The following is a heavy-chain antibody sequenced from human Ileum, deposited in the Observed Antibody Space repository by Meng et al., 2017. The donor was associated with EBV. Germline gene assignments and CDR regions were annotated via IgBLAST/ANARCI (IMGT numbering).Heavy chain of an antibody. Sequence: HGQGVQAGVEVKKPGASVKVSCQDSGYNLVQYNIHWVRQAPGPVLAWMGRITPDGGATTYAQSFRGEFVMTRDMSTTTAYLELFSLKSDDTAVYFCARVNDKTTFDFWGQGTLVTVSS. CDR3: ARVNDKTTFDF. V-gene: IGHV1-2*06. D-gene: IGHD1-1*01. CDR1: GYNLVQYN. CDR2: ITPDGGAT. J-gene: IGHJ4*02.